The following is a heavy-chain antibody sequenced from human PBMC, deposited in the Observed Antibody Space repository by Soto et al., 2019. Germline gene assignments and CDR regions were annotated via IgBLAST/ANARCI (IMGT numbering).Heavy chain of an antibody. Sequence: GASVKVSCKASGYTFTSYAMHWVRQAPGQRLEWMGWINAGNGNTKYSQKFQGRVTITRDTSASTAYMELSSLRSEDTAVYYRARDRTVLLWFGEPADYFDYWGQGTLVTVSS. D-gene: IGHD3-10*01. V-gene: IGHV1-3*01. J-gene: IGHJ4*02. CDR2: INAGNGNT. CDR3: ARDRTVLLWFGEPADYFDY. CDR1: GYTFTSYA.